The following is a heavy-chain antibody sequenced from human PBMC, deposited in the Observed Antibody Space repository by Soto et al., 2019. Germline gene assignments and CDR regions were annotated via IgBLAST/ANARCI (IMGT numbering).Heavy chain of an antibody. CDR2: INPSGGST. V-gene: IGHV1-46*01. CDR3: ARETGDLKRFLEWLSTDLWFDP. CDR1: GYTFTSYY. J-gene: IGHJ5*02. D-gene: IGHD3-3*01. Sequence: ASVKVSCKASGYTFTSYYMHWVRQAPGQGLEWMGIINPSGGSTSYAQKFQGRVTMTRDTSTSTVYMELSSLRSEDTAVYYCARETGDLKRFLEWLSTDLWFDPWGQGTLVTVSS.